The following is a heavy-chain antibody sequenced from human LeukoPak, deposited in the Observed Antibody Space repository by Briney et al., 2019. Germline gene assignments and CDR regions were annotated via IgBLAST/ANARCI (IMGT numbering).Heavy chain of an antibody. Sequence: GGSLRLSCAASGFTFTSSWMSWVRQTPGKGLEWVSAISGSGGSTYYADSVKGRFTISRDNSKNTLYLQMNSLRAEDTAVYYCAKYKEYSSSWYGSYNWFDPWGQGTLVTVSS. D-gene: IGHD6-13*01. CDR3: AKYKEYSSSWYGSYNWFDP. V-gene: IGHV3-23*01. J-gene: IGHJ5*02. CDR2: ISGSGGST. CDR1: GFTFTSSW.